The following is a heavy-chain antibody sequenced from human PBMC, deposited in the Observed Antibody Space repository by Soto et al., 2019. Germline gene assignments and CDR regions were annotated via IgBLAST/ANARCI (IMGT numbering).Heavy chain of an antibody. CDR2: IYSSGGT. CDR1: GGSVTSGSYY. Sequence: SETLSLTCSVSGGSVTSGSYYWSWIRQPPGKGLEWIGYIYSSGGTSYNPSLKSRVTISVDTSKNQFSLKLTSVTAADTAVYYCPRDGDGYNNWGQATLVTVSS. D-gene: IGHD5-12*01. V-gene: IGHV4-61*01. CDR3: PRDGDGYNN. J-gene: IGHJ4*02.